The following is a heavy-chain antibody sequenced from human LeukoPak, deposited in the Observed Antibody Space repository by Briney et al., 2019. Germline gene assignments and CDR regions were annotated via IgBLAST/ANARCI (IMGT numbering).Heavy chain of an antibody. CDR1: GGSISSYY. CDR2: IYTSGST. D-gene: IGHD3-9*01. V-gene: IGHV4-4*07. Sequence: SETLSLTCTVSGGSISSYYWSWIRQPAGKGLEWIGRIYTSGSTNYNPSLKSRVTMSVDTSKNQFSLKLSSVTAADTAVYYCARGRYFDWLFFPDDAFDIWGQGTMVTVSS. CDR3: ARGRYFDWLFFPDDAFDI. J-gene: IGHJ3*02.